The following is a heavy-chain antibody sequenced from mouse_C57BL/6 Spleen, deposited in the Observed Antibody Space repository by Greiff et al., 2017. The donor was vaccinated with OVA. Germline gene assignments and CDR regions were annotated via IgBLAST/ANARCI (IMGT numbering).Heavy chain of an antibody. V-gene: IGHV1-82*01. CDR2: IYSGDGDT. Sequence: VQLQESGPELVKPGASVKISCKASGYAFSSSWMNWVKQWPGKGLEWLGRIYSGDGDTNYNGKFKGKATLTEDKSSNTAYMQLCSLTSDDSAVYFCARECYCGSNYYSLDVWGQGTSVTVSS. CDR1: GYAFSSSW. J-gene: IGHJ4*01. D-gene: IGHD1-1*01. CDR3: ARECYCGSNYYSLDV.